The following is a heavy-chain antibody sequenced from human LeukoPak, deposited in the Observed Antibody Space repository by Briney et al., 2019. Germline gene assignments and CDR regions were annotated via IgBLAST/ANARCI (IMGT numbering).Heavy chain of an antibody. V-gene: IGHV4-30-2*01. CDR3: ASDSDPIMVGALDS. CDR1: GGSISSGGYY. CDR2: VYHTGST. D-gene: IGHD1-26*01. Sequence: SDTLSLTCTVSGGSISSGGYYWSWIRQPPGKGLEWIGYVYHTGSTYYNPSLKSRVTISIDRSKNQFSLKVSSVTAADTAVYYCASDSDPIMVGALDSWGQGTMVTVSS. J-gene: IGHJ3*02.